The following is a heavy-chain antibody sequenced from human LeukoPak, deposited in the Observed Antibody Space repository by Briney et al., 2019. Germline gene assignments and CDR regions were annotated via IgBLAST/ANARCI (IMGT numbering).Heavy chain of an antibody. Sequence: SETLSLTCTVSGGSISSYYWSWIRQPPGKGLEWIGYIYYSGSTNYNPSLKSRVTISVDTSKNQFSLKLSSVTAADTAVYYCAKARQLEGLLDYWGQGTLVTVSS. CDR3: AKARQLEGLLDY. CDR1: GGSISSYY. J-gene: IGHJ4*02. CDR2: IYYSGST. V-gene: IGHV4-59*01. D-gene: IGHD3-3*02.